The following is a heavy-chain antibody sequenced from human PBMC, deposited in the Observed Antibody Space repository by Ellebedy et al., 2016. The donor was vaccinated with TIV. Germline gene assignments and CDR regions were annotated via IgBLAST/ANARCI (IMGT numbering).Heavy chain of an antibody. D-gene: IGHD5-18*01. CDR1: GFTFSSYS. J-gene: IGHJ4*02. CDR2: ISSSSSYI. V-gene: IGHV3-21*01. CDR3: ARGDSYGYLFDY. Sequence: GESLKISXAASGFTFSSYSMNWVRQAPGKGLEWVSSISSSSSYIYYADSVKGRFTISRDNAKNSLYLQMNSLRAEDTAVYYCARGDSYGYLFDYWGQGTLVTVSS.